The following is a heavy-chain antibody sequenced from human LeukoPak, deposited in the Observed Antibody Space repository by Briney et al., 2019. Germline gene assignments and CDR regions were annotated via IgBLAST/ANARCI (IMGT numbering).Heavy chain of an antibody. CDR2: FDPEDGET. CDR3: ATGPAMIAMDNGSDY. Sequence: ASVKVSCKVSGYTLTELSMHWVRQAPGKGLEWMGGFDPEDGETIYAQKFQGRVTMTEDTSTDTAYMELSSLGSEDTAVYYCATGPAMIAMDNGSDYWGQGTLVTVSS. D-gene: IGHD3-22*01. J-gene: IGHJ4*02. CDR1: GYTLTELS. V-gene: IGHV1-24*01.